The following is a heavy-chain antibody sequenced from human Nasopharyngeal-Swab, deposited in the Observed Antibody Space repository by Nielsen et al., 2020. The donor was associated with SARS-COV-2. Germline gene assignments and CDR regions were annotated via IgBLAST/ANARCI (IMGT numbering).Heavy chain of an antibody. CDR1: AFTFSHSY. Sequence: GESLKISCAASAFTFSHSYMRWLPQAPGQGLEWVSYIRTSGSTLYYADSVKGRFTISRDNAKHSLYLQMNSLRAEDTAVYYCARVGRRGNWFDPWGQGTLVTVSS. CDR2: IRTSGSTL. V-gene: IGHV3-11*04. D-gene: IGHD3/OR15-3a*01. J-gene: IGHJ5*02. CDR3: ARVGRRGNWFDP.